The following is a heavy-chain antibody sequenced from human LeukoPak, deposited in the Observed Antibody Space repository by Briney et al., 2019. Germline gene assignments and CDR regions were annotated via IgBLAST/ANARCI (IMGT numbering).Heavy chain of an antibody. V-gene: IGHV1-69*13. CDR2: IIPIFGTA. D-gene: IGHD2-2*01. CDR1: GGTFSSYA. Sequence: SVKVSCKASGGTFSSYAISWVRQAPGQGLEWMGGIIPIFGTANYAQKFQGRVTIIADESTSTAYMELSSLRSEDTAVYYCARINIVVVPAAKVGWFGPWGQGTLVTVSS. CDR3: ARINIVVVPAAKVGWFGP. J-gene: IGHJ5*02.